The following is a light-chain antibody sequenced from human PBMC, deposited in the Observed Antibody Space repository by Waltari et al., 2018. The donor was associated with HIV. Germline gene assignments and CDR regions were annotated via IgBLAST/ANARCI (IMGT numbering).Light chain of an antibody. CDR3: LQYYETSYS. CDR1: QSILYSPNSKNY. Sequence: DIVMTQSPDSLAVSLGERATINCKSSQSILYSPNSKNYLAWYQQKSGQPPKLLLYWATTRDSGVPDRFNGSGSGADFTLTINSLQAEDVAVYYCLQYYETSYSFGQGTKLEIK. V-gene: IGKV4-1*01. J-gene: IGKJ2*03. CDR2: WAT.